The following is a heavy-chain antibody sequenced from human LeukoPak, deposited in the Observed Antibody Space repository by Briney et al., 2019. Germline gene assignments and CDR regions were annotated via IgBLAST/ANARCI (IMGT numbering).Heavy chain of an antibody. CDR3: ARHRGRHYYDSSGYYYFDY. CDR2: IYYSGST. J-gene: IGHJ4*02. D-gene: IGHD3-22*01. V-gene: IGHV4-39*01. CDR1: GGSISSSSYY. Sequence: SETLSLTCTVSGGSISSSSYYWGWIRQPPGKGLEWIGSIYYSGSTYYNPSLKSRVTISVDTSKNQFSLKLSSVTAADTVVYYCARHRGRHYYDSSGYYYFDYWGQGTLVTVSS.